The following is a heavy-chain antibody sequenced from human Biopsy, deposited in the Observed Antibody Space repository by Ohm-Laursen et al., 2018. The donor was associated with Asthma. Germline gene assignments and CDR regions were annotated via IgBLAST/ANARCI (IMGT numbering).Heavy chain of an antibody. CDR2: IYYSGST. CDR3: ARAQDYYDSRGYYRSFDY. D-gene: IGHD3-22*01. Sequence: PSDTLSLTWTVSYGPITSGGYYWTWIRQHPGKGLGWIGFIYYSGSTYYNPSLKSRVSISIDTSKNQFSLKLSSVTAADTAVYYCARAQDYYDSRGYYRSFDYWGQGTLVTVSS. CDR1: YGPITSGGYY. V-gene: IGHV4-31*02. J-gene: IGHJ4*02.